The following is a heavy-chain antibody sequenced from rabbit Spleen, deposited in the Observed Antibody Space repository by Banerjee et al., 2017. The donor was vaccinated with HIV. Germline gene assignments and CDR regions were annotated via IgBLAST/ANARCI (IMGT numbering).Heavy chain of an antibody. CDR1: GFDFNSYY. CDR2: MYSSSGST. J-gene: IGHJ4*01. Sequence: QEQLKETGGGLVQPGGSLKLSCKASGFDFNSYYMSWVRQAPGKGLEFIACMYSSSGSTWYASWVNGRFTISRSTSLNTVDLKMTSLTVADTATYFCARGATFNGNVYRYYFRLWGPGTLVTVS. V-gene: IGHV1S43*01. CDR3: ARGATFNGNVYRYYFRL. D-gene: IGHD6-1*01.